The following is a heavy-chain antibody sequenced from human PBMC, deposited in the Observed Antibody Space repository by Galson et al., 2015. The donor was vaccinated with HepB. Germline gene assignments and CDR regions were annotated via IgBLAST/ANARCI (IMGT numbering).Heavy chain of an antibody. Sequence: SLRLSCAASGFTFSRSGMHWVRQAPGKGLEWMAFIRHDGTKKYYAESVKGRFSISRDNSRKTLYLQMNGLRPDDTAVYYCARGGPPTLAWFGDLTHLDFWGQGSLVTVSS. V-gene: IGHV3-30*02. CDR3: ARGGPPTLAWFGDLTHLDF. CDR1: GFTFSRSG. CDR2: IRHDGTKK. J-gene: IGHJ4*02. D-gene: IGHD3-10*01.